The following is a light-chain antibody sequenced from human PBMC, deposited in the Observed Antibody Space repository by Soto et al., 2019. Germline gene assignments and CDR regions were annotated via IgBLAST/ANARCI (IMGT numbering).Light chain of an antibody. CDR1: NIGSKS. J-gene: IGLJ6*01. CDR2: YDS. CDR3: QVWDRSSDRLNV. Sequence: SYELTQPPSVSVAPGKTARITCGGNNIGSKSVHWYQQKPGQAPVLVIYYDSDRPSGIPERFSGSNSGNTATLTIGRVEAGDEADYYCQVWDRSSDRLNVFGSGTQLTVL. V-gene: IGLV3-21*04.